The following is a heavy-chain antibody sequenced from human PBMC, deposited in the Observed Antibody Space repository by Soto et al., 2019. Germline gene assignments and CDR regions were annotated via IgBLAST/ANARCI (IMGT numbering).Heavy chain of an antibody. CDR2: ISHDGGAT. CDR3: AKEWGSSGWYKWFDP. J-gene: IGHJ5*02. V-gene: IGHV3-30*18. Sequence: QVQLVESGGGVVQSGRSLRLSCAASGFTFSTSGMHWIRQAPGKGLEWVAMISHDGGATYYVDSVKGRFTISRDTDKNTLQLQMDSLRPADTATYYSAKEWGSSGWYKWFDPWGQGTLVTVSS. D-gene: IGHD6-13*01. CDR1: GFTFSTSG.